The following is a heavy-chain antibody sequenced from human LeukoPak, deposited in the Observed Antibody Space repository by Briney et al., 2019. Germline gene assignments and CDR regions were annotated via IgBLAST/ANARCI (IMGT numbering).Heavy chain of an antibody. Sequence: GGSLRLSCAASGFSFSTADMHWVRQAPGKGLEWVAFLRSGGNDKYYAGSVKGRFTISRDNSKNTLFLQMNSLRAEDTAVYYCAKDLFGSGSYEYWGQGTPVTVSS. V-gene: IGHV3-30*02. CDR1: GFSFSTAD. J-gene: IGHJ4*02. CDR3: AKDLFGSGSYEY. CDR2: LRSGGNDK. D-gene: IGHD3-10*01.